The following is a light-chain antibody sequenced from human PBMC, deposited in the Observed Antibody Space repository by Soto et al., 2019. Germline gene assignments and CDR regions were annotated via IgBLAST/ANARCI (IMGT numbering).Light chain of an antibody. J-gene: IGLJ1*01. Sequence: SVLPQPPSASGTPGQMVTLSCSGSSSNIGTNYVYWYQQLPGTAPKLLIYRNTQRPSGVPDRFSDSKSGTSASLAISGLRSEDEADYYCAAWDDSLTGLVFGTGTKVTVL. CDR3: AAWDDSLTGLV. V-gene: IGLV1-47*01. CDR1: SSNIGTNY. CDR2: RNT.